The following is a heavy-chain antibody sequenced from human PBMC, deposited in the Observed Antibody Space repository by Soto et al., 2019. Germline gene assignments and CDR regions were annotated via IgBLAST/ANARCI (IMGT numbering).Heavy chain of an antibody. Sequence: EVQLVESGGGLVQPGRSLRLSCAASGFTFDDYAMHWVRQAPGKGLEWVSGISWNSGSIGYADSVKGRFTISRDNAKNSLYLQMNSLRAEDTALYYCAKGSYCGGDCLFGYYFDYWGQGTLVTVSS. D-gene: IGHD2-21*02. V-gene: IGHV3-9*01. CDR1: GFTFDDYA. CDR2: ISWNSGSI. CDR3: AKGSYCGGDCLFGYYFDY. J-gene: IGHJ4*02.